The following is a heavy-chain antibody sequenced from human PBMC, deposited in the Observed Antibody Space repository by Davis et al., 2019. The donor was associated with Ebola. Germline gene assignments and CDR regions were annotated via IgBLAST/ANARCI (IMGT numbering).Heavy chain of an antibody. J-gene: IGHJ4*02. V-gene: IGHV4-34*01. D-gene: IGHD3-10*01. CDR1: GGSFSGYY. CDR3: ARVGYYGSGRYYQPDY. Sequence: MPGGSLRLSCAVYGGSFSGYYWSWIRQPPGKGLEWIGEINHSGSTNYNPSLKSRVTISVDTSKNQFSLKLSSVTTADTAVYYCARVGYYGSGRYYQPDYWGQGTLVTVSS. CDR2: INHSGST.